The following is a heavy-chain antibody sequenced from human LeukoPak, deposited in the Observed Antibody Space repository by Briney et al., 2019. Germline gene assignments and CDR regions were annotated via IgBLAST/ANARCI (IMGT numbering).Heavy chain of an antibody. CDR2: ISYDGSNK. D-gene: IGHD6-19*01. V-gene: IGHV3-30-3*01. J-gene: IGHJ4*02. CDR1: GFTFSSYA. Sequence: GGSLRLSCVASGFTFSSYAMHWVRQAPGKGLEWVAVISYDGSNKYYADSVKGRFTISRDNSKNTLYLQMNSLRAEDTAVYYCASLNIAVAGTFDYWGQGTLVTVSS. CDR3: ASLNIAVAGTFDY.